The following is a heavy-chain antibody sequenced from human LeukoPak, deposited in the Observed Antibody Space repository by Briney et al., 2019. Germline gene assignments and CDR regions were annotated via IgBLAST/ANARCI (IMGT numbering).Heavy chain of an antibody. CDR3: AKPKQMYSSSWHEYDY. V-gene: IGHV1-46*01. D-gene: IGHD6-13*01. CDR1: GYTFTSYY. J-gene: IGHJ4*02. Sequence: ASVKVSCKASGYTFTSYYMHWVRQAPGQGLEWMGIINPSGGSTSYAQKFQGRVTMTRDTSTSTVYMELSSLRAEDTAVYYCAKPKQMYSSSWHEYDYWGQGTLVTVSS. CDR2: INPSGGST.